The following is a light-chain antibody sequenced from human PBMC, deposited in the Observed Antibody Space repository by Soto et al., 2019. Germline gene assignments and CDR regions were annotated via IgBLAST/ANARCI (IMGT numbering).Light chain of an antibody. CDR3: QQYNGYWT. V-gene: IGKV1-5*03. CDR2: EAS. CDR1: QSISGS. J-gene: IGKJ1*01. Sequence: DIQMTQSPSTLSASVGDRVTITCRASQSISGSLAWYQQKPGKAPKLLIYEASNIKSGVPSRFSGSGSGTEYTLTNSSLQPDDFASYYCQQYNGYWTFGQGTKVEIK.